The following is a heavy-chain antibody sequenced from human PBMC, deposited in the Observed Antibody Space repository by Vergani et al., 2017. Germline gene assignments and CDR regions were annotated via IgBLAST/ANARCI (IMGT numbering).Heavy chain of an antibody. CDR2: IIPNSGGT. CDR3: ARGTQYYYYYMDV. Sequence: QVHLVQSGAEVKKPGASVKVSCKASGGTFSSYALSWVRQAPGQGLEWMGRIIPNSGGTNYAQKFQGRVTMTRDTSISTAYMELSRLRSDDTAVYYCARGTQYYYYYMDVWGKGTTVTVSS. V-gene: IGHV1-2*02. J-gene: IGHJ6*03. CDR1: GGTFSSYA. D-gene: IGHD1-1*01.